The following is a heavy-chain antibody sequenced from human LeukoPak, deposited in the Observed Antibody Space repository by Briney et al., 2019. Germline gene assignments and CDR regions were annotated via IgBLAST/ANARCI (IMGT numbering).Heavy chain of an antibody. V-gene: IGHV3-15*01. D-gene: IGHD3-3*01. CDR2: IKSKSDGEST. Sequence: GSLRLSCAASGFTFSNAWMNWVRQAPGKGPEWVGRIKSKSDGESTNYVASVEGRFTISRDDSKDTLFLQMDSLETGDTGIYYCTTRITTFGIGIISFDIWGQGALVTVSS. CDR1: GFTFSNAW. CDR3: TTRITTFGIGIISFDI. J-gene: IGHJ4*02.